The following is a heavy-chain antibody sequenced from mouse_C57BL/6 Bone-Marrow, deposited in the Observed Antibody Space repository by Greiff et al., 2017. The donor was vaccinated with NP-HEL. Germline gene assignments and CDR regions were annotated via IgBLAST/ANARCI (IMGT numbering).Heavy chain of an antibody. CDR2: ISGGGGNT. CDR3: ARQRWLLYFDY. D-gene: IGHD2-3*01. V-gene: IGHV5-9*01. Sequence: EVKLMESGGGLVKPGGSLKLSCAASGFTFSSYTMSWVRQTPEKRLEWVATISGGGGNTYYPDSVKGRFTIARDNATNTLYLQRSSLRSEDTALYYCARQRWLLYFDYWGQGTTLTVSS. J-gene: IGHJ2*01. CDR1: GFTFSSYT.